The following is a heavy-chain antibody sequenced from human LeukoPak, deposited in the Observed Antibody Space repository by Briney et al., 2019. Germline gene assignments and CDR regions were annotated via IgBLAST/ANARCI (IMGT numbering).Heavy chain of an antibody. CDR1: GFAFPRSA. V-gene: IGHV1-58*02. D-gene: IGHD1-14*01. CDR3: AAEVITGVVEGGAP. Sequence: SVKVSCKASGFAFPRSAIQWVRQARGQGLEWRGWIVAGRRNTKYGQKFQDRVTITRDLSTNTAYMELSSLRSDDTAIYYCAAEVITGVVEGGAPWGQGTLVTVSS. CDR2: IVAGRRNT. J-gene: IGHJ5*02.